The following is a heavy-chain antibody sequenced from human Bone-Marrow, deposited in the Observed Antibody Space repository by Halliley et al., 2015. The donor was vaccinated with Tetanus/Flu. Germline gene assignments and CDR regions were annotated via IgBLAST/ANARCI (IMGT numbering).Heavy chain of an antibody. CDR3: ARGGYCSSTSCYGPRDNYYYGMDV. Sequence: YSADSVKGRFTLPRDNAKNSLYLQMNSLRAEDTAVYYCARGGYCSSTSCYGPRDNYYYGMDVWGQGTTVTVSS. V-gene: IGHV3-21*06. J-gene: IGHJ6*02. D-gene: IGHD2-2*01.